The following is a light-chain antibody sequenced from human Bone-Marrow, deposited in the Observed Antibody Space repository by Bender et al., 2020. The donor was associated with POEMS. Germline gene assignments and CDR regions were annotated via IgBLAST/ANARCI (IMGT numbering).Light chain of an antibody. J-gene: IGLJ3*02. CDR2: SDN. CDR1: NSNIGTNA. Sequence: QSVLTQPPSASGTPGQRVTISCSGSNSNIGTNAVNWYQQFPGTAPKLLIYSDNQRPSGVPDRFYALKSGTSASLAVSGLQAEEEADCYCAAWDAGLGGEVFGGGTKLTVL. V-gene: IGLV1-44*01. CDR3: AAWDAGLGGEV.